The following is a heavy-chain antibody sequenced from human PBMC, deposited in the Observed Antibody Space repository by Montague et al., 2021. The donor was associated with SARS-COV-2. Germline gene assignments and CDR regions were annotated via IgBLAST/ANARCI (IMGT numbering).Heavy chain of an antibody. Sequence: SETLSLTCTVSGGSISSGSYYWGWIRQPPGKGLEWIGSIFYSGSTDYNPSLKSRVTISVDTSKNQFSLKLSSVTAADTAVYYCASMVRARVYYFDYGGQGTLVTVSS. J-gene: IGHJ4*02. V-gene: IGHV4-39*01. CDR1: GGSISSGSYY. CDR3: ASMVRARVYYFDY. D-gene: IGHD3-10*01. CDR2: IFYSGST.